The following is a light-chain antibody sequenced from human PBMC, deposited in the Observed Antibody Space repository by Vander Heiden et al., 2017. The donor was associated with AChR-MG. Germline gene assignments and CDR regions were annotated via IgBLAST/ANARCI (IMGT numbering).Light chain of an antibody. Sequence: DFQMTQSPSTLSASVGDRVTITCRASHSISTWLAWYQQKPGKAPKLLIYKASNLESGVPSRFSGSGSGTEFTLTISSLQPDDFATYYCQQYNTYSVWTFGQGTKVEVK. V-gene: IGKV1-5*03. CDR3: QQYNTYSVWT. CDR2: KAS. CDR1: HSISTW. J-gene: IGKJ1*01.